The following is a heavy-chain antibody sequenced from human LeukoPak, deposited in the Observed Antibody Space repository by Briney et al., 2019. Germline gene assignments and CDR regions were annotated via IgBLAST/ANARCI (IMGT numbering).Heavy chain of an antibody. D-gene: IGHD2-2*01. CDR1: GFTFSSYA. Sequence: GGSLRLSCAASGFTFSSYAMSWVRQAPVKGLEWVSAISGSGGSTYYADSVKGRFTISRDNSKNTLYLQMNSLRAEDTAVYYCATDIVVTYYYYYGMDVWGQGTTVTVSS. CDR2: ISGSGGST. V-gene: IGHV3-23*01. J-gene: IGHJ6*02. CDR3: ATDIVVTYYYYYGMDV.